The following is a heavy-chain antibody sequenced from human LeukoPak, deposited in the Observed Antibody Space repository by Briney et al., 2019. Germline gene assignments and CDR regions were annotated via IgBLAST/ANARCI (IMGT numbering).Heavy chain of an antibody. CDR2: ISGSGGST. CDR3: ANQQWLAKGVDY. V-gene: IGHV3-23*01. D-gene: IGHD6-19*01. Sequence: GGSLRLSCAASGFTVSSKYMSWVRQAPGKGLEWVSAISGSGGSTYYADSVKGRFTISRDNSKNTLYLQMNSLRAEDTAVYYCANQQWLAKGVDYWGQGTLVTVSS. CDR1: GFTVSSKY. J-gene: IGHJ4*02.